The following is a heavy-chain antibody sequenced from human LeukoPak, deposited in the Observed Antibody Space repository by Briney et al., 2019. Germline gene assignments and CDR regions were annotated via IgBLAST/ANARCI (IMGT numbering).Heavy chain of an antibody. Sequence: PSETLSLTCTVSGGSISSYYWSWIRQPAGKGLEWIGRIYTSGSTNYNPSLKSRVTISVDKSKNQFSLKLSSVTAADTAVYYCARVALLNDYYMDVWGKGTTVTVSS. CDR2: IYTSGST. V-gene: IGHV4-4*07. CDR1: GGSISSYY. J-gene: IGHJ6*03. CDR3: ARVALLNDYYMDV. D-gene: IGHD2-21*01.